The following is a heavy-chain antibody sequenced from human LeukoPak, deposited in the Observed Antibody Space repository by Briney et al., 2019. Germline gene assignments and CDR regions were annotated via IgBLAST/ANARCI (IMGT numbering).Heavy chain of an antibody. D-gene: IGHD6-19*01. CDR1: GFTFSSYA. Sequence: GGSLRLSCAASGFTFSSYAMSWVREAPGKGLEWVSAISGSGGSTYYADSVKGRFTISRDNSKNTLYLQMNSLRAEDTAVYYCAKAEYSSGWYDAFDIWGKGKMVTASS. J-gene: IGHJ3*02. V-gene: IGHV3-23*01. CDR3: AKAEYSSGWYDAFDI. CDR2: ISGSGGST.